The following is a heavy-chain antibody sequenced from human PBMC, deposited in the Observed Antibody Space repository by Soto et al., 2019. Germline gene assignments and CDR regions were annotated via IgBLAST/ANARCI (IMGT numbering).Heavy chain of an antibody. D-gene: IGHD4-4*01. J-gene: IGHJ6*02. Sequence: EASVKVSCKASDYTFNDYGISWVRQAPGQGLEWMGWISAYNGNTNYAQKLQDRVTMTTDTSTSTAYMEVRSLRSDDTAVYYCARGYGNYPHYYFGMDVWGQGTTVTVSS. CDR2: ISAYNGNT. CDR3: ARGYGNYPHYYFGMDV. CDR1: DYTFNDYG. V-gene: IGHV1-18*04.